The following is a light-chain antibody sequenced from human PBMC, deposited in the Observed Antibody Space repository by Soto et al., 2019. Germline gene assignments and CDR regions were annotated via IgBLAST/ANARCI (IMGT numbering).Light chain of an antibody. CDR1: DSNIGSNT. J-gene: IGLJ3*02. V-gene: IGLV1-44*01. Sequence: QSVLTQPPSASGTPGQRVTISCSGSDSNIGSNTANWYQQVPGTAPKLLIYSNSQRPSGVPDRFSGSKSGTSASLAISGLQSEDEGDYYCAAWDDSLNGRAVFGGGTKLTVL. CDR3: AAWDDSLNGRAV. CDR2: SNS.